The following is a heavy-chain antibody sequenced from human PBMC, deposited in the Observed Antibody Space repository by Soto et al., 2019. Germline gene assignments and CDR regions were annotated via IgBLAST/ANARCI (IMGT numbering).Heavy chain of an antibody. Sequence: SLRLSCAASGFTFSNYGMHWVRQAPGKGLEWAAVIWYDGSNKYYADSVKGRFTISRDNSKNTLYLQMNSLRAEDTAVYYCATATTVTTYGYYYYGMDVWGQGTTVTVSS. D-gene: IGHD4-4*01. CDR3: ATATTVTTYGYYYYGMDV. CDR2: IWYDGSNK. V-gene: IGHV3-33*08. CDR1: GFTFSNYG. J-gene: IGHJ6*02.